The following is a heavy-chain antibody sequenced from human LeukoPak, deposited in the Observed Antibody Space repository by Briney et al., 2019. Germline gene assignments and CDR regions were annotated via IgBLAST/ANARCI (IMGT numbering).Heavy chain of an antibody. CDR2: ISGSGGST. Sequence: GGPLRLSCAACGFSLCTYWMSWVPEAPGRGLEWVSAISGSGGSTYYADSEKGRLTISRDNSKNTLYLQMNSLRAEDTAVYYCAKDRVVVVVAATHVDAFDIWGQGTMVTVSS. V-gene: IGHV3-23*01. J-gene: IGHJ3*02. D-gene: IGHD2-15*01. CDR1: GFSLCTYW. CDR3: AKDRVVVVVAATHVDAFDI.